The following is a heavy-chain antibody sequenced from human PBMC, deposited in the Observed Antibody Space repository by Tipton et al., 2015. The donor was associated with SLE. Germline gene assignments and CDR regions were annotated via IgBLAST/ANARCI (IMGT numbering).Heavy chain of an antibody. CDR3: ARDCTTGVCYTTSFDY. Sequence: TLSLTCAVYGGSFSDYSWSWIRQPPGKGLEWIGEINHSGSTNYNPSLKSRVTISIDTSKNQFSLRLSSVTAADTAVYYVARDCTTGVCYTTSFDYWGQGTLVTVSP. V-gene: IGHV4-34*01. J-gene: IGHJ4*02. CDR2: INHSGST. D-gene: IGHD2-8*01. CDR1: GGSFSDYS.